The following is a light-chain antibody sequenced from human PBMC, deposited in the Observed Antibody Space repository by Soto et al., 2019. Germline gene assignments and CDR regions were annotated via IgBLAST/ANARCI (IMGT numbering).Light chain of an antibody. Sequence: DIQMTQSPSTLSASVGDTVTITCRASQSISSWLAWYQQKPGKAPKLLIYRASTLQSGVPSRFSASGSGTEFILTISSLQPDDFATYYCQQANSFPITFGQGTRLEIK. CDR3: QQANSFPIT. CDR2: RAS. CDR1: QSISSW. V-gene: IGKV1-5*03. J-gene: IGKJ5*01.